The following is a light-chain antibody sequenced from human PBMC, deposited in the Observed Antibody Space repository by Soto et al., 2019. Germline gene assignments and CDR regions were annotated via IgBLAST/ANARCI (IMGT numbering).Light chain of an antibody. CDR2: DVT. V-gene: IGLV2-11*01. J-gene: IGLJ2*01. Sequence: QSALTQPRSVSGSPGQSVAISCTGTSIGFGDYNFVSWYQQHPGKAPKLIIFDVTKRPSGVPDRFSGSTSGNTASLTISGLQGEDEADYYCCSYAANFAVFGGGTKLTVL. CDR1: SIGFGDYNF. CDR3: CSYAANFAV.